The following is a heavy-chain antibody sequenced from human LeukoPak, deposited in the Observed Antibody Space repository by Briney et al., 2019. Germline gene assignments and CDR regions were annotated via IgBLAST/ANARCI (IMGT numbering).Heavy chain of an antibody. CDR3: AKSKIPFGVPTAPFDY. J-gene: IGHJ4*02. Sequence: KSGGSLRLSCAASGFTFSSYSMNWVRQAPGKGLEWVSYISSSSSTIYYADSVKGRFTISRDNSKNTLYLQMNSLRAEDTAVYYCAKSKIPFGVPTAPFDYWGQGTLVTVSS. CDR1: GFTFSSYS. D-gene: IGHD3-3*01. V-gene: IGHV3-48*01. CDR2: ISSSSSTI.